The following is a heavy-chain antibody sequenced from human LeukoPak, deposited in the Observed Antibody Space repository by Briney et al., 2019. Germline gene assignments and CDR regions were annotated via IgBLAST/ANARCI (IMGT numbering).Heavy chain of an antibody. CDR2: IYYSGST. J-gene: IGHJ2*01. D-gene: IGHD6-13*01. CDR3: ARTYGSSGLGYFDL. CDR1: GVSISSYY. Sequence: PSETLSLTCTVSGVSISSYYWSWIRQPPGKGLEWIGSIYYSGSTNYSPSLKSRLTISVDTSKNQFSLKLSSVTAADTAVYYCARTYGSSGLGYFDLWGRGTLVTVSS. V-gene: IGHV4-59*01.